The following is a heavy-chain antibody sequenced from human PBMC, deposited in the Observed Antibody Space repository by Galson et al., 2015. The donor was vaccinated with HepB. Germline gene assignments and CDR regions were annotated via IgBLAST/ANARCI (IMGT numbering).Heavy chain of an antibody. Sequence: SLRLSCAASGFTFSSYAMHWVRQAPGKGLEWVAVISYDGSRKYYADSVKGRLTISRDNSENTLYLQMNNLRTEDTAVYYCATAYDYGDLFDHWGQGTLVTVSS. CDR1: GFTFSSYA. CDR2: ISYDGSRK. J-gene: IGHJ4*02. D-gene: IGHD4-17*01. V-gene: IGHV3-30*03. CDR3: ATAYDYGDLFDH.